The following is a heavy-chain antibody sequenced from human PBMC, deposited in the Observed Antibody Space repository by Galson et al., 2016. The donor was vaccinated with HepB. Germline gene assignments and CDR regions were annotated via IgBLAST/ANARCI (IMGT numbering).Heavy chain of an antibody. J-gene: IGHJ4*02. CDR1: GYTFTGYY. D-gene: IGHD5-24*01. CDR2: INPKSGDT. CDR3: ARPGRWLQPRTPLDS. Sequence: SVKVSCKASGYTFTGYYIHWVRQAPGQGLEWMGWINPKSGDTNYAQTFQGRVTMTRDTSITTAYMELSSLRSDDTAVYYCARPGRWLQPRTPLDSWGQGTLVTVSS. V-gene: IGHV1-2*02.